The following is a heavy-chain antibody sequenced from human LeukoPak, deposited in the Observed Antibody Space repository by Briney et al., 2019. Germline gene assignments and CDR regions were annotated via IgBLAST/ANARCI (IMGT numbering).Heavy chain of an antibody. CDR2: IYYSGST. V-gene: IGHV4-59*01. D-gene: IGHD3-10*01. Sequence: SETLSLTCTVSGGSISSYYWSWIRQPPGKGLEWIGYIYYSGSTNYNPSLKSRVTISVDTSKNQFSLKLSSVTAADTAVYYCARMLLVRGVMDWGQGTLVTVSS. CDR1: GGSISSYY. J-gene: IGHJ4*02. CDR3: ARMLLVRGVMD.